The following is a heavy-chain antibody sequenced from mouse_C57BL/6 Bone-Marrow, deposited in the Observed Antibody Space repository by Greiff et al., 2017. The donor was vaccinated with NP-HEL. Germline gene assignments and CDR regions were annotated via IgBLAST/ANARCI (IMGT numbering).Heavy chain of an antibody. CDR2: INPNNGGT. D-gene: IGHD1-1*01. J-gene: IGHJ2*01. CDR1: GYTFTDYY. V-gene: IGHV1-26*01. CDR3: ARRRGSSFFDY. Sequence: EVQLQQSGPELVKPGASVKISCKASGYTFTDYYMNWVKQSHGKSLEWIGDINPNNGGTSYNQKFKGKATLTVDKSSSTAYMELRSLTSEYSAVYYCARRRGSSFFDYWGQGTTLTVSS.